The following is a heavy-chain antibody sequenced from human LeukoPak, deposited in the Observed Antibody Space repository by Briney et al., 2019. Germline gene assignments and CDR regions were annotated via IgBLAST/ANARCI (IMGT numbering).Heavy chain of an antibody. CDR3: AKYTLYTGSPGRPIDY. J-gene: IGHJ4*02. D-gene: IGHD1-26*01. CDR1: GFTFSSYG. Sequence: GGSLRLSCAASGFTFSSYGMHWVRQAPGKGLEWVAVIWYDGSNKYYADSVKGRFTISRDNSKNTLYLQMNSLRAEDAAVFFCAKYTLYTGSPGRPIDYWGQGTLVTVSS. CDR2: IWYDGSNK. V-gene: IGHV3-33*06.